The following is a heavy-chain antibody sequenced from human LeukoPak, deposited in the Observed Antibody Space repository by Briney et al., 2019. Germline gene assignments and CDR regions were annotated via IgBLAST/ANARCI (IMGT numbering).Heavy chain of an antibody. J-gene: IGHJ4*02. V-gene: IGHV3-74*01. CDR2: INSDGSSP. Sequence: GGSLRLSCAASGFTLSGYWMHWVRQAPGKGLVWVSRINSDGSSPSYADSVKGRFTISRDNAKNTLYLQMNSLRDEDTAVYYCARLRQRGYCTSTSCESDYWGQGTLVTVSS. D-gene: IGHD2-2*01. CDR1: GFTLSGYW. CDR3: ARLRQRGYCTSTSCESDY.